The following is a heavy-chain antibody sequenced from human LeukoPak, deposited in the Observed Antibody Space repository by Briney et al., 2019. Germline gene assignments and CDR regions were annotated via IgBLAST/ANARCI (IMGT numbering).Heavy chain of an antibody. CDR2: INPSGGST. J-gene: IGHJ4*02. CDR1: GYTFTGYY. CDR3: ARGASVEYGSVYFDY. Sequence: ASVKVSCKASGYTFTGYYMHWVRQAPGQGLEWMGIINPSGGSTSYAQKFQGGVTMTRDTSTSTVYMELSSLRSEDTAVYYCARGASVEYGSVYFDYWGQGTLVTVSS. V-gene: IGHV1-46*01. D-gene: IGHD6-19*01.